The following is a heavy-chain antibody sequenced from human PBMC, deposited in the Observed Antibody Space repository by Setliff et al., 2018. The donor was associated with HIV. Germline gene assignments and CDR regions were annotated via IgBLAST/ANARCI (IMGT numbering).Heavy chain of an antibody. CDR3: AKSGGLAAAGTVHFDY. Sequence: PGGSLRLSCAASGITVSGIYMTWVRQAPGKGLEWVSVINGGTTTYYADSAKGRSTISRDNSKNTLYLQMNSLRAEDTAVYYCAKSGGLAAAGTVHFDYWGQGTLVTVSS. V-gene: IGHV3-53*01. D-gene: IGHD6-13*01. J-gene: IGHJ4*02. CDR1: GITVSGIY. CDR2: INGGTTT.